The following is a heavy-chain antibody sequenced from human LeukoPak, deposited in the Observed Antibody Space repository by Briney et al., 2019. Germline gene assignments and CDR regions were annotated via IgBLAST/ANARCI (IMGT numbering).Heavy chain of an antibody. V-gene: IGHV1-2*02. CDR3: ARASGSYWWFDS. Sequence: ASVKVSCKASGYTFTSYYMHWVRQAPGQRLEWMGCVNPNSGDTNYAQKFQGSVTMTRDTSISTVYMELSRLRSDDTAVYYCARASGSYWWFDSWGQGTLVTVSS. CDR1: GYTFTSYY. D-gene: IGHD1-26*01. J-gene: IGHJ5*01. CDR2: VNPNSGDT.